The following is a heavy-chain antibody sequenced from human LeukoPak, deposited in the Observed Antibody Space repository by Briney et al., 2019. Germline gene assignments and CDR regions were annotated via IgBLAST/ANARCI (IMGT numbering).Heavy chain of an antibody. V-gene: IGHV5-51*01. J-gene: IGHJ4*02. CDR1: GYNFTSYW. CDR3: ARRDTTMGNFDY. CDR2: IYPGDSDT. Sequence: RGESLQISCKGSGYNFTSYWIGWVRQMPGKGLEWMGIIYPGDSDTRYSPSFQGQVTISADKSISTAYLQWSSLKASDTAMYYCARRDTTMGNFDYWGQGTLVTVSS. D-gene: IGHD5-18*01.